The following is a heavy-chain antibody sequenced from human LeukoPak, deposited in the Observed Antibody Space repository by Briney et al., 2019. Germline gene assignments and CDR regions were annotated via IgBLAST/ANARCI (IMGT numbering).Heavy chain of an antibody. D-gene: IGHD2-21*01. CDR3: VRDNYSYRLDV. J-gene: IGHJ4*02. CDR2: IGGTGGNI. V-gene: IGHV3-23*01. Sequence: GGSLRLSCAASGLSFSNYAMYWVRQAPGKGLEWVSAIGGTGGNIFYTDSVKGRFTISRDNSKNTLYLHMNSLRAEDTAIYYCVRDNYSYRLDVWGQGTLVTVSS. CDR1: GLSFSNYA.